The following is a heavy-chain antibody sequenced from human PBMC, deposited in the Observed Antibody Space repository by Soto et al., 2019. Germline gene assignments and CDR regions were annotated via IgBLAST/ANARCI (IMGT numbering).Heavy chain of an antibody. CDR3: AREGLVLVPTTVNSDYYYYAMDV. V-gene: IGHV1-69*13. Sequence: SVKVSCKASGGTFRSYAISWVRQAPGQGLEWMGGITPMFGTPNYAQKFQGRVTITADESTSTAYMELSSLRSEDTAVYYCAREGLVLVPTTVNSDYYYYAMDVWGQGTTVTVSS. CDR1: GGTFRSYA. D-gene: IGHD2-2*01. J-gene: IGHJ6*02. CDR2: ITPMFGTP.